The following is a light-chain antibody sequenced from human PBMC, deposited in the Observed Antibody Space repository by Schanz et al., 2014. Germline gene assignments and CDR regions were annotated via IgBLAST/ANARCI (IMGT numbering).Light chain of an antibody. V-gene: IGKV3-11*01. J-gene: IGKJ1*01. CDR1: QSISSY. CDR2: DAS. CDR3: HQYGTSWWT. Sequence: EIVLTQSPATLSLSPGERATLSCRASQSISSYLAWYQQKPGQAPRLLIYDASNRATGIPARFSGSGSGTDFTLTISSLEPEDSAVYYCHQYGTSWWTFGQGTKVEVK.